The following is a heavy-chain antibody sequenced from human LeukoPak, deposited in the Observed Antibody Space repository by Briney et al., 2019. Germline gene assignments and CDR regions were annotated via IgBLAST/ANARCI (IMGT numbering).Heavy chain of an antibody. Sequence: PGGSLKLSCAASGFSFSGSTMHWVRQASGKGLEWLGQIRSKPNNYATAYGASVKGRFTFSRDDSNNAAYLQMNSLKSEDTAVYYCTLSCTNCLGVSCFGPWGQGTLVTVSS. D-gene: IGHD2-2*01. CDR3: TLSCTNCLGVSCFGP. CDR1: GFSFSGST. V-gene: IGHV3-73*01. J-gene: IGHJ5*02. CDR2: IRSKPNNYAT.